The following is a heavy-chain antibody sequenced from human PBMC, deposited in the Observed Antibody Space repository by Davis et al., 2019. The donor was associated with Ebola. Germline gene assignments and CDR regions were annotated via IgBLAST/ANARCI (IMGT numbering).Heavy chain of an antibody. V-gene: IGHV1-69*13. Sequence: SVKVSCKAVGDTLTSYAMTWVRQAPGQGLEWMGGIIPVFRTANYAQKLQGRVTITADESTRTAYMELNGLRSEDTAAYYCAHLGPQRYCSGGGCHGYLDYWGQGTLVTVSS. D-gene: IGHD2-15*01. CDR3: AHLGPQRYCSGGGCHGYLDY. J-gene: IGHJ4*02. CDR1: GDTLTSYA. CDR2: IIPVFRTA.